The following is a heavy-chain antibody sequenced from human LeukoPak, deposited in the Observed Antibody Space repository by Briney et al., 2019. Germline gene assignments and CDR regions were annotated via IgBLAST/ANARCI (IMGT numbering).Heavy chain of an antibody. D-gene: IGHD2-2*02. V-gene: IGHV3-23*01. J-gene: IGHJ4*02. CDR2: ISGSGDST. CDR3: ATGSCSSSTCYRRY. CDR1: GFTFDDYG. Sequence: GGSLRLSCAASGFTFDDYGMSWVRQAPGKGLEWVSGISGSGDSTYYADSVKGRFTISRDNSKNTLYPQMNSLRAEDTAVFYCATGSCSSSTCYRRYWDQGTLVTVSS.